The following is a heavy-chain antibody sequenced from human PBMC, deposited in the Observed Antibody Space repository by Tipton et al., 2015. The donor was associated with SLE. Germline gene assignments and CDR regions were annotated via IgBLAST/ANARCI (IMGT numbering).Heavy chain of an antibody. D-gene: IGHD2-15*01. J-gene: IGHJ4*02. CDR2: INEDGSEV. Sequence: SLRLSCEASGFSFSTYWMTWVRQAPGKGLEWLANINEDGSEVNYVDSIKGRFTISRDNAKNSLYLQINSLRVDDTAVYYCVTAAPSRHWGQGTPVTVSS. V-gene: IGHV3-7*01. CDR3: VTAAPSRH. CDR1: GFSFSTYW.